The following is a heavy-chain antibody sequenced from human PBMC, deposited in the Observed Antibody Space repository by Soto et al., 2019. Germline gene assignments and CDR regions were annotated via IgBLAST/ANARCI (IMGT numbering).Heavy chain of an antibody. CDR1: GGSISSGGYY. V-gene: IGHV4-31*03. D-gene: IGHD4-17*01. CDR3: ARGNVTKGYYYYYMDV. Sequence: QVQLQESGPGLVKPSQTLSLTCTVSGGSISSGGYYWSWIRQHPGKGLEWIGYIYYSGSTYYNPSLKSRVTISVDTSKNQCSLKLSSVTAADTAVYYCARGNVTKGYYYYYMDVWGKGTTVTVSS. J-gene: IGHJ6*03. CDR2: IYYSGST.